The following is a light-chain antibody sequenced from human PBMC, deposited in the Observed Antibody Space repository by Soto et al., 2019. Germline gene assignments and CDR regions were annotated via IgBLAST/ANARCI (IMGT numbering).Light chain of an antibody. V-gene: IGKV3-15*01. CDR2: GAS. Sequence: EIVMTQPPATLSLSPGERATLSCRASESVSTNLAWYQQKAGQAPRLLIYGASTRATGIPARFSGSGSGTEFTLTISSLQSEDFAVYYCQQYSIWRTFGQGTKVDIK. CDR3: QQYSIWRT. J-gene: IGKJ1*01. CDR1: ESVSTN.